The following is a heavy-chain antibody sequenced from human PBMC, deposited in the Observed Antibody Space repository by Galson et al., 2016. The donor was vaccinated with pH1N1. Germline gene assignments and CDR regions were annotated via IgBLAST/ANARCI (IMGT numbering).Heavy chain of an antibody. J-gene: IGHJ4*02. CDR3: AKVSNSGDFWSGYYIDD. D-gene: IGHD3-3*01. V-gene: IGHV4-39*07. Sequence: SETLSLTCTVSGASVSSRSYYWAWIRQPPGKGLEWIGSIYYSGSTYYNPSLKSRVTISEDTSRNQFSLKLSSVTAADTAMHYCAKVSNSGDFWSGYYIDDWGQGTVVTVSS. CDR1: GASVSSRSYY. CDR2: IYYSGST.